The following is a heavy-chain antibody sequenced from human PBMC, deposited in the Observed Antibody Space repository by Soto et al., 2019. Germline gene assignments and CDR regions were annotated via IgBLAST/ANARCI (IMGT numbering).Heavy chain of an antibody. CDR1: GFTFSSYW. V-gene: IGHV3-74*03. J-gene: IGHJ6*02. D-gene: IGHD1-26*01. Sequence: EVQLVESGGGLVQPGGSLRLSCAASGFTFSSYWMHWVRQAPGKGLVWVSRMNSDGSSTTYADSVKGRFTISINNAKNTLYLQMNSLRAEDTAVYYCARVGSKHYYYRMDVWGQGTTLTVSS. CDR3: ARVGSKHYYYRMDV. CDR2: MNSDGSST.